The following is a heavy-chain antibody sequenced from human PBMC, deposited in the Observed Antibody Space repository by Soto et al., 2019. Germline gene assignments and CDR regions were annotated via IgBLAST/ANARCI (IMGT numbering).Heavy chain of an antibody. CDR2: ISWDGGSR. CDR3: AKDGGYGGNSDIFDS. J-gene: IGHJ4*02. Sequence: EVQLVESGGVVVQPGGSLRLSCAASGFTFDDYAMHWVRQAPGKGLEWVSLISWDGGSRYYVDSAKGRFAISRDNSKTSLYLQMNSLISEDTAVYYCAKDGGYGGNSDIFDSWGQGTLVTVSS. D-gene: IGHD4-17*01. V-gene: IGHV3-43*01. CDR1: GFTFDDYA.